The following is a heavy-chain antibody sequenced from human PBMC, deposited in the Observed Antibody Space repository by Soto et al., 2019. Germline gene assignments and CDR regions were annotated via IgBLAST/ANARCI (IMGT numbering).Heavy chain of an antibody. V-gene: IGHV4-59*01. CDR3: ARFSPPRKSYDSNPGWFDP. Sequence: TSETLSLTCTVSGGSISSYYWSWIRQSPGKGLEWIGYVSSTGSTNYNPSLKSRVILSLDTSTSEVSLSLTSVTAADAAVYFCARFSPPRKSYDSNPGWFDPWGQGIMVTVS. D-gene: IGHD3-22*01. CDR2: VSSTGST. J-gene: IGHJ5*02. CDR1: GGSISSYY.